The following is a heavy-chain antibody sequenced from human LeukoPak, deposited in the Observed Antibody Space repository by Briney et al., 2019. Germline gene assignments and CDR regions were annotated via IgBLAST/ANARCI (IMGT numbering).Heavy chain of an antibody. Sequence: GGSLRLSCAASGFTFDDYAMHWVRQAPGKGLEWVSGISWNSGSIGYADSVKGRFTISRDNAKNSLYLQMNSLRAEDTAVYYCARAMEWFGELFYFDYWGQGTLVTVSS. CDR2: ISWNSGSI. CDR3: ARAMEWFGELFYFDY. CDR1: GFTFDDYA. D-gene: IGHD3-10*01. J-gene: IGHJ4*02. V-gene: IGHV3-9*01.